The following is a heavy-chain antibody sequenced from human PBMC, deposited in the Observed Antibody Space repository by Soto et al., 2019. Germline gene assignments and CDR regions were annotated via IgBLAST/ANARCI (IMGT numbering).Heavy chain of an antibody. CDR1: GGSISSYY. V-gene: IGHV4-59*01. Sequence: QVQLQESGPGLVKPSETLSLTCTVSGGSISSYYWSWIRQPPGKGLEWIGYIYYSGSTNYNPSLKSRVTISVDTSKNQFSLKLSSVTAADTAVYYCAREWKPLGVGPMVRGAYFDYWGQGTLVTVSS. CDR2: IYYSGST. J-gene: IGHJ4*02. CDR3: AREWKPLGVGPMVRGAYFDY. D-gene: IGHD3-10*01.